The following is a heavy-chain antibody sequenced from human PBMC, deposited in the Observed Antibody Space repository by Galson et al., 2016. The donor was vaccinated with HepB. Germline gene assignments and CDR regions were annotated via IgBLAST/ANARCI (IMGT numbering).Heavy chain of an antibody. CDR3: ARMPPLRVYWYLDL. CDR1: EFNISSYW. J-gene: IGHJ2*01. D-gene: IGHD3-10*01. CDR2: IRDDGSEH. V-gene: IGHV3-7*01. Sequence: SLRLSCAASEFNISSYWMNWVRQVPGKGLEWVAKIRDDGSEHYSADSVKGRFTISRDNAKNSLFPQMTSLRVEDTAVYFCARMPPLRVYWYLDLWGRGTVVTVSS.